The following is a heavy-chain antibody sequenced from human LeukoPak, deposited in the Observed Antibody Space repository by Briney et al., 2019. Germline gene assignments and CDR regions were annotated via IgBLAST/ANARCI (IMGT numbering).Heavy chain of an antibody. J-gene: IGHJ4*02. Sequence: GGSLRLSCAASGFTFSSYDMNWVRQAPGKGLEWVSYINTISSTKYYADSVKGRFAISRDNAKNSLSLQMNSLRDEDTAVYYCARGKIGYYYGDYDGYWGQGTLVTVSS. CDR1: GFTFSSYD. D-gene: IGHD4-17*01. CDR3: ARGKIGYYYGDYDGY. CDR2: INTISSTK. V-gene: IGHV3-48*02.